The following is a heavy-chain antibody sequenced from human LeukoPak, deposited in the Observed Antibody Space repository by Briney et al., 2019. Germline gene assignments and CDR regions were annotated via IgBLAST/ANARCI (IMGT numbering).Heavy chain of an antibody. J-gene: IGHJ4*02. V-gene: IGHV3-23*01. Sequence: GGSLRLSCAASAFAFSSYAMSWVRQAPRKGLEWVSAISGSGGSTYYTDPVKGRFTISRDNSKNTLYLQMNSLRADDTAVYYCAKETRDGYNYPFDYWGQGTLVTVSS. CDR1: AFAFSSYA. D-gene: IGHD5-24*01. CDR2: ISGSGGST. CDR3: AKETRDGYNYPFDY.